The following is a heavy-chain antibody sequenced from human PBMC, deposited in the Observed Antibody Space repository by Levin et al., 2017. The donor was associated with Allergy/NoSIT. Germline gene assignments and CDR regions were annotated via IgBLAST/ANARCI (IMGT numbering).Heavy chain of an antibody. Sequence: GGSLRLSCKASGGTFSSYAISWVRQAPGQGLEWMGGIIPIFGTANYAQKFQGRVTITADKSTSTAYMELSSLRSEDTAVYYCASWWYSYDTHAFDIWGQGTMVTVSS. CDR2: IIPIFGTA. D-gene: IGHD5-18*01. J-gene: IGHJ3*02. CDR1: GGTFSSYA. CDR3: ASWWYSYDTHAFDI. V-gene: IGHV1-69*06.